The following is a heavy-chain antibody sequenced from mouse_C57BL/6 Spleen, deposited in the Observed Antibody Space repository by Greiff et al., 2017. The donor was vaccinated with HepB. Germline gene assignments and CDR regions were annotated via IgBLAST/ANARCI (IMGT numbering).Heavy chain of an antibody. V-gene: IGHV1-52*01. CDR3: ARWEGYDVAY. CDR1: GYTFTSYW. D-gene: IGHD2-2*01. CDR2: IDPSDSET. J-gene: IGHJ3*01. Sequence: QVQLQQPGAELVRPGSSVKLSCKASGYTFTSYWMHWVKQRPIQGLEWIGNIDPSDSETHYNQKFKDKATLTVDKSSSTAYMQLSSLTSEDSAVYYCARWEGYDVAYWGQGTLVTVSA.